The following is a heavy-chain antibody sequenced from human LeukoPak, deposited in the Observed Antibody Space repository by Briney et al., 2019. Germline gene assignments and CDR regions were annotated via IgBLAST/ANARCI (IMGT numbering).Heavy chain of an antibody. D-gene: IGHD2-15*01. CDR2: MNPNSGNT. Sequence: ASVKVFCKASGYTFTSYDINWVRQATGQGLEWMGWMNPNSGNTGYAQKFQGRVTITTDESTSTAYMELSSLRSEDTAVYYCVVVVAATAFNYWGQGTLVTVSS. CDR3: VVVVAATAFNY. J-gene: IGHJ4*02. V-gene: IGHV1-8*01. CDR1: GYTFTSYD.